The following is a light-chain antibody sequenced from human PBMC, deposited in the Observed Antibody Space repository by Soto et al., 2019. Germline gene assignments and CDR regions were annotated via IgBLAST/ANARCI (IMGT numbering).Light chain of an antibody. CDR3: QQYNNWPLT. CDR2: GAS. Sequence: EIVMTQSPATLSVPPGERATLSCRASQSVSSNLAWYQQKPGQAPRMLMYGASRATGIPARFSGSGSGTEFTLTISSLQSEDFAGYYCQQYNNWPLTFGGGTKVEIK. J-gene: IGKJ4*01. V-gene: IGKV3-15*01. CDR1: QSVSSN.